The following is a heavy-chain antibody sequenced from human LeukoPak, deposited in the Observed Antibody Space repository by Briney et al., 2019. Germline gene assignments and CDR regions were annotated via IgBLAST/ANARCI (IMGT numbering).Heavy chain of an antibody. J-gene: IGHJ4*02. CDR2: IHYGGSA. CDR3: ARLTFYYDGSGYYFDY. V-gene: IGHV4-39*01. Sequence: SETLSLTCTVCGASISSTSYYWGWIRQPPEKGLQWIGSIHYGGSAYYNPSLKSRITISVDTSKNQFSLKLSSVTATDTAVYYCARLTFYYDGSGYYFDYWGQGTLVTVSS. D-gene: IGHD3-22*01. CDR1: GASISSTSYY.